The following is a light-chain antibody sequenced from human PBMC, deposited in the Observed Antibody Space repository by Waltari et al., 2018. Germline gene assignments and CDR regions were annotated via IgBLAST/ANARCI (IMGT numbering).Light chain of an antibody. CDR2: AAS. Sequence: DIQMTQSPPSLSASVGDRVTISCRASQTVSNYLNWFQQKSGKAPKLLIYAASTLQGGVPPRFTGRGAGTDFTLTITSLQPEDFATYYCQQSYSLPPTFGQGTKVEVK. J-gene: IGKJ1*01. V-gene: IGKV1-39*01. CDR1: QTVSNY. CDR3: QQSYSLPPT.